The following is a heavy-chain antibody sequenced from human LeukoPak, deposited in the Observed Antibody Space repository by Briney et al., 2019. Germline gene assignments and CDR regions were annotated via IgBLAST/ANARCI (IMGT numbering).Heavy chain of an antibody. J-gene: IGHJ4*02. CDR3: ARGRPHGNDY. V-gene: IGHV3-74*01. CDR2: IASDGSST. CDR1: GFTFSSYW. Sequence: GGSLRLSCAASGFTFSSYWVNWVRQAPGRGLVWVSRIASDGSSTTYADSVKGRFSISRDNAKNTLYLQMNSLRVEDTAVYYCARGRPHGNDYWGQGTLVTVSS. D-gene: IGHD4-23*01.